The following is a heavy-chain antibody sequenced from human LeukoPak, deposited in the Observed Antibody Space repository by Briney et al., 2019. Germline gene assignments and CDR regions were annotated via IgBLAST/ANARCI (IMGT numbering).Heavy chain of an antibody. CDR3: ARDTTYYYGSGSYGAFDI. J-gene: IGHJ3*02. CDR2: INHSGST. D-gene: IGHD3-10*01. Sequence: SETLSLTCAVYGGSFSGYYWSWIRQPPGKGLEWIGEINHSGSTNYNPSLKSRVTISVDTSKNQFSLKLSPVTAADTAVYYCARDTTYYYGSGSYGAFDIWGQGTMVTVSS. CDR1: GGSFSGYY. V-gene: IGHV4-34*01.